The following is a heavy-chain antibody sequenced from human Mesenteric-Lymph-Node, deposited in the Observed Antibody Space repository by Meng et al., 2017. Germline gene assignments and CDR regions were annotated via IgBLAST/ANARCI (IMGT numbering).Heavy chain of an antibody. CDR1: GFTFSSYA. D-gene: IGHD6-13*01. CDR2: ISSSSNYK. CDR3: ARAIAPTSRDYYGMDV. Sequence: GESLKISCAASGFTFSSYAMSWVRQAPGKGLEWVSSISSSSNYKYYADSLKGRFTISRDNAKNSLLLQVNSLRAEDTAVYYCARAIAPTSRDYYGMDVWGQGTTVTVSS. J-gene: IGHJ6*02. V-gene: IGHV3-21*01.